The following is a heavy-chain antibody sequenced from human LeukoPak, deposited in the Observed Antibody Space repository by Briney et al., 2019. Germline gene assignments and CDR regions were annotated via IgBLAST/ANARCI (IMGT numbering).Heavy chain of an antibody. Sequence: GGSLRLSCAASGFTVSSNYMSWVRQAPGKGLEWVANIKQDGSEKYYVDSVKGRFTISRDNAKNSLYLQMNSLRAEDTAVYYCARFWSGYYYYFDYWGQGTLVTVSS. CDR2: IKQDGSEK. CDR1: GFTVSSNY. D-gene: IGHD3-3*01. J-gene: IGHJ4*02. CDR3: ARFWSGYYYYFDY. V-gene: IGHV3-7*01.